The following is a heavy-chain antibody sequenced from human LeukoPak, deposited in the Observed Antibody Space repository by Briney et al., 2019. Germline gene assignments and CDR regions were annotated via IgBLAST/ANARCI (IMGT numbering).Heavy chain of an antibody. CDR3: ARNGGNSDFDY. CDR1: GGSISSYY. V-gene: IGHV4-59*04. D-gene: IGHD4-23*01. CDR2: IYHSGAT. Sequence: SETLSLTCTVSGGSISSYYWSWIRQPPGKGLEWIGEIYHSGATNYNPSLKSRVTMLLDKSKNQFSLNLNSVTAADTAVYYCARNGGNSDFDYWGQGTLVTVSS. J-gene: IGHJ4*02.